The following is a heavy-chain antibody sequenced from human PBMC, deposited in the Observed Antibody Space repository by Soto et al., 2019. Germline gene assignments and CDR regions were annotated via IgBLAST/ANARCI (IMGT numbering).Heavy chain of an antibody. D-gene: IGHD3-22*01. CDR3: ARHITSSSSRWFDT. Sequence: GGSLRLSCAASGFIFSDYAMSWVRQAPGKGLEWVSGISGNGGSTYYADSVKGRFSISRDNSKNTLNLQMNSLRAEDTAVYFCARHITSSSSRWFDTWGQGTLVTVSS. CDR2: ISGNGGST. J-gene: IGHJ5*02. V-gene: IGHV3-23*01. CDR1: GFIFSDYA.